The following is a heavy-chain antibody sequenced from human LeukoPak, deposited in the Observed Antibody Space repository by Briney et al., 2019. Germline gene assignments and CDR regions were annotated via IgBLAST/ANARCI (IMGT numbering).Heavy chain of an antibody. D-gene: IGHD3-3*01. V-gene: IGHV1-46*01. CDR1: GYTFTSYY. CDR2: INPSGGST. CDR3: AGGGLYVFWGGQNCFAP. J-gene: IGHJ5*02. Sequence: ASVKVSCKASGYTFTSYYMHWVRQAPGQGLEWMGIINPSGGSTSYAQKFQGRVTMTRDMSTSTVYMELSSLRSEDTAVYYCAGGGLYVFWGGQNCFAPGGQETLVTVS.